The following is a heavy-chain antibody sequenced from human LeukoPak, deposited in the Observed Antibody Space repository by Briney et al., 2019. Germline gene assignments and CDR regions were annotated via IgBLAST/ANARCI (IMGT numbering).Heavy chain of an antibody. CDR3: ARALRTGQGDYVPVL. D-gene: IGHD3-10*02. CDR1: GYRFTNYW. V-gene: IGHV5-51*01. CDR2: IYPGDSET. J-gene: IGHJ4*02. Sequence: GESLKTSCKASGYRFTNYWIGWVRQMPGKGLEWMTMIYPGDSETRYSPSFQGQVTISADKSIGTTYLQWSSLKASDTAMYYCARALRTGQGDYVPVLWGQGTLVTVSS.